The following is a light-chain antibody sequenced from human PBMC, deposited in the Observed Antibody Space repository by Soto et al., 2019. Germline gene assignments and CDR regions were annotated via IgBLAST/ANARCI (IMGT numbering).Light chain of an antibody. CDR3: QQYHRIPET. V-gene: IGKV4-1*01. J-gene: IGKJ2*01. CDR2: WAS. Sequence: DVVMTQSPDSLAVSLGERATIKCKSGQSFLCSPNNKNYLAWYQQKPGQPPKLLISWASTRESGVPDRFNGSGSETDFTLTISSLQAEDVAVYYCQQYHRIPETFGQGTRLEIK. CDR1: QSFLCSPNNKNY.